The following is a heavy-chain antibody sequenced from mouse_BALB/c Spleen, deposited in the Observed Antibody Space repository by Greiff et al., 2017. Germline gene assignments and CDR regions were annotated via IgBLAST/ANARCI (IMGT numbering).Heavy chain of an antibody. D-gene: IGHD2-1*01. CDR3: ARKGNGNYDYFDY. CDR1: GYTFTDYW. CDR2: IDTSDSYT. J-gene: IGHJ2*01. V-gene: IGHV1-69*01. Sequence: VQLQQPGAELVMPGASVKMSCKASGYTFTDYWMHWVKQRPGQGLEWIGAIDTSDSYTSYNQKFKGKATLTVDESSSTAYMQLSSLTSEDSAVYYCARKGNGNYDYFDYWGQGTTLTVSS.